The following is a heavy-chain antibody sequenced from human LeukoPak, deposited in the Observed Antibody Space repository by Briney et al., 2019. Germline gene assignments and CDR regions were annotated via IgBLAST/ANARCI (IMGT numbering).Heavy chain of an antibody. CDR1: GASIRSTNYY. Sequence: SETLSLTCTVSGASIRSTNYYWGWIRQPPGKGLEWIGSIYYSGSANYNPSLKSRVTISVDTSKNQFSLKLSSVTAADTAVYYCASSPYGDYAYNWFDPWGQGTLVTASS. V-gene: IGHV4-39*07. D-gene: IGHD4-17*01. J-gene: IGHJ5*02. CDR3: ASSPYGDYAYNWFDP. CDR2: IYYSGSA.